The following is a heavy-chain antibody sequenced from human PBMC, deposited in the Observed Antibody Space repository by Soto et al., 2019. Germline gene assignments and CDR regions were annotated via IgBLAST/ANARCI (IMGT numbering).Heavy chain of an antibody. Sequence: SVKVSCKASGCTFSSYAISWVRQAPGQGREWMGGIIPIFGTANYAQKFQGRVTITADESTSTAYMELSSLRSEDTAVYYCASSGITIFGVVPDPNYYYYGMDVWGQGTTVTVSS. J-gene: IGHJ6*02. CDR1: GCTFSSYA. V-gene: IGHV1-69*13. CDR2: IIPIFGTA. CDR3: ASSGITIFGVVPDPNYYYYGMDV. D-gene: IGHD3-3*01.